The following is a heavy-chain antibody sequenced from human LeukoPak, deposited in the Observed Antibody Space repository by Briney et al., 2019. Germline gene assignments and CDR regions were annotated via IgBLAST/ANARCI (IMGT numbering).Heavy chain of an antibody. CDR1: GGTFSSYA. Sequence: SVKVSCKASGGTFSSYAISWVRQAPGQGLEWMGGIIPIFGTANYAQKFQGRVTITADESTSTAYMELSSLRSEDTAVYYCARDNRPYYYYYGMDVWGKETTVTVSS. CDR3: ARDNRPYYYYYGMDV. V-gene: IGHV1-69*13. J-gene: IGHJ6*04. CDR2: IIPIFGTA. D-gene: IGHD2/OR15-2a*01.